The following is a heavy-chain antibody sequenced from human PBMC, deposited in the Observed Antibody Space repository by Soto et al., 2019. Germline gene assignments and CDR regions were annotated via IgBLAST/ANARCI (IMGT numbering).Heavy chain of an antibody. V-gene: IGHV3-21*01. CDR1: GVTVGSYS. D-gene: IGHD3-3*02. Sequence: GGSLRLSCAASGVTVGSYSMNWVRQAPGKGLEWVSSISSSSSYIYYADSVKGRFTISRDNAKNSLYLQMNSLRAEDTAVYYFSSPKIALYNWFYPRAQGTPVTVDS. CDR2: ISSSSSYI. J-gene: IGHJ5*02. CDR3: SSPKIALYNWFYP.